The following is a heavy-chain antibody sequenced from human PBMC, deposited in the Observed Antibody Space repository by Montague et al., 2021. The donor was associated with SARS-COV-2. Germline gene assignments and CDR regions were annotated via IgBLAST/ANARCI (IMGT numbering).Heavy chain of an antibody. CDR1: GDSVSSNIAA. CDR2: TYYRSKWYN. J-gene: IGHJ3*02. Sequence: CAISGDSVSSNIAAWNWIRQSPSRGLEWLGRTYYRSKWYNDYAVSVRSRITISPDTSKNQFSLQLNSVSAADTAVYYCARGQVTIFGVLIMLPAAGALDIWGQGTMVTVSS. D-gene: IGHD3-3*01. CDR3: ARGQVTIFGVLIMLPAAGALDI. V-gene: IGHV6-1*01.